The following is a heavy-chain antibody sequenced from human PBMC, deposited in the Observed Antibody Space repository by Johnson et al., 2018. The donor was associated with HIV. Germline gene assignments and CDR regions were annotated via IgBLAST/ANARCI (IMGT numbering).Heavy chain of an antibody. CDR1: GFTFSNYG. V-gene: IGHV3-30*02. D-gene: IGHD1-14*01. Sequence: QVQLVESGGGVVQPGGSLRLSCAASGFTFSNYGMHWVRQAPGKGLEWVAFIRYDGSNKYYADSVKGRFTISRDNSKNTLYLQMNSLRAEDTAVYYCAKDALRTQPGAFDIWGQGTMVTVSS. J-gene: IGHJ3*02. CDR2: IRYDGSNK. CDR3: AKDALRTQPGAFDI.